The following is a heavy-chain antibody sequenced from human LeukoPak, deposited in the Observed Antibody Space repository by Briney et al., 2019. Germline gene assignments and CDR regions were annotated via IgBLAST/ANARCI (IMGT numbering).Heavy chain of an antibody. Sequence: GGSLRLSCAASGFTFSSYSMNWVRQAPGKGLEWVSYISISGSTIYYADSVKGRFTISRDNAKNSLYLQMNSLRAEDTAVYYCAARTGGYWGQGTLVTVSS. J-gene: IGHJ4*02. D-gene: IGHD1-1*01. CDR3: AARTGGY. CDR1: GFTFSSYS. V-gene: IGHV3-48*04. CDR2: ISISGSTI.